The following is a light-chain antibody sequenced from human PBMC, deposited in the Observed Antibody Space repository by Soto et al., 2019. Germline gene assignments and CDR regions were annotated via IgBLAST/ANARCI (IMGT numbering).Light chain of an antibody. CDR1: RTVFSSSTSKNY. CDR3: QQFYSGPNT. CDR2: WAS. J-gene: IGKJ2*01. Sequence: DIVMTQSPDSLAVSLGEGATISCKSSRTVFSSSTSKNYLAWYQHKRGQPPKLPISWASIGASGVPERFSGSGSATDFTLTITSLQAEDGAVYYCQQFYSGPNTFGQGTKVEIK. V-gene: IGKV4-1*01.